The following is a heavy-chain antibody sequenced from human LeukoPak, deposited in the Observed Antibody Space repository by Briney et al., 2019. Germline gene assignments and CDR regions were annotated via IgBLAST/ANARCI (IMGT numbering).Heavy chain of an antibody. J-gene: IGHJ1*01. CDR3: ARDSVPSYSSSWYSQYFQH. V-gene: IGHV3-11*04. CDR1: GFTFSDYY. D-gene: IGHD6-13*01. CDR2: ISSSGSTI. Sequence: GGSLRLSCAASGFTFSDYYMSWIRQAPGKGLEWVSYISSSGSTIYYADSVKGRFTISRDNAKNSLYLQMNSLRAEDTAVYYCARDSVPSYSSSWYSQYFQHWGQGTLVTVSS.